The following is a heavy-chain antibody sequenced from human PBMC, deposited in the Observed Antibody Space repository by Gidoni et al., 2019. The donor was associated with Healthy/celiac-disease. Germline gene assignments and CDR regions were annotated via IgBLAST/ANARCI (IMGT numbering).Heavy chain of an antibody. CDR2: INPSGST. J-gene: IGHJ4*02. CDR3: ARTPYIWGSYRGDY. Sequence: QVQLQQWGAGLLKPSETLSLTCAVYGGSFSGYYWSWIRQPPGKGLEWIGEINPSGSTNYNPSLKSRVTRSVDTSKNQFSLKLSSVTAADTAVYYCARTPYIWGSYRGDYWGQGTLVTVSS. D-gene: IGHD3-16*02. V-gene: IGHV4-34*01. CDR1: GGSFSGYY.